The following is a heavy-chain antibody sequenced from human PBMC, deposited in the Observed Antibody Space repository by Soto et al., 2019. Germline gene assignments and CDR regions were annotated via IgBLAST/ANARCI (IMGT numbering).Heavy chain of an antibody. CDR1: GGSVSGYY. V-gene: IGHV4-59*08. J-gene: IGHJ4*02. Sequence: PSETLSLTCTVSGGSVSGYYWSWIRQSPENGLQWIVYIYDSGTINYNPSLKSRITVSVDTSKNQVSLKLSSVTAADTAVYYCARHSASGTYPLEYWGQGTLVTVSS. CDR3: ARHSASGTYPLEY. CDR2: IYDSGTI. D-gene: IGHD3-10*01.